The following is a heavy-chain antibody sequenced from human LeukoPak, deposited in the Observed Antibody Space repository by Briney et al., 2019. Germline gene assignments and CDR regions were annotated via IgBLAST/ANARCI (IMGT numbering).Heavy chain of an antibody. J-gene: IGHJ4*02. V-gene: IGHV1-69*13. CDR3: ARTIIYLNYFDY. CDR2: IIPIFGTA. CDR1: GGTFISYA. Sequence: SVKVSCKASGGTFISYAISWVRQAPGQGLEWMGGIIPIFGTANYAQKFQGRVTITADESTSTAYMELSSLRSEDTAVYYCARTIIYLNYFDYWGQGTLVTVSS. D-gene: IGHD2-2*02.